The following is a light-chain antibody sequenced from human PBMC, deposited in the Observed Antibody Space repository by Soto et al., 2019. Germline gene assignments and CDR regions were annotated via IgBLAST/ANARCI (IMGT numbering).Light chain of an antibody. V-gene: IGLV1-51*02. CDR1: NSNIGNNY. CDR3: GTWDSGLSGFV. Sequence: QSVLTQPPSVSAAPGQKVTISCSGSNSNIGNNYVYWYQQFPGAAPKLLMYENAKRASGIPERFSGSKSATAATLAITGIQTGDEADYYCGTWDSGLSGFVFGSGTKVTVL. CDR2: ENA. J-gene: IGLJ1*01.